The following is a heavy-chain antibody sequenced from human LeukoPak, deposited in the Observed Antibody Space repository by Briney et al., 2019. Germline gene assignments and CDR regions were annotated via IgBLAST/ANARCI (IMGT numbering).Heavy chain of an antibody. CDR1: GYTFTSYY. V-gene: IGHV1-46*01. J-gene: IGHJ5*02. D-gene: IGHD6-6*01. CDR2: INPSGGST. CDR3: ARSDEAYSSFMSDP. Sequence: ASVKVSCKASGYTFTSYYMHWVRQAPGQGLEWMGIINPSGGSTSYEQKFQGRVTTTRDMSTSTVYMEMSSLRSEDTAVYYCARSDEAYSSFMSDPWGQGTLVTVSS.